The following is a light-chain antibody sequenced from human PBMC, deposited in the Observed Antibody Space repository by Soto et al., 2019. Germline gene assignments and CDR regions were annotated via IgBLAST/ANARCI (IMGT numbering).Light chain of an antibody. V-gene: IGKV1-5*03. CDR2: KAS. CDR3: QQYNDNWT. J-gene: IGKJ1*01. CDR1: QSISSW. Sequence: DLQMTQSPSTLSASVGDRVTITCRASQSISSWLAWYQQKPGKAPKLLIYKASTLQSGVPSRFSGSGSGTEFTLAISSLQHDDSATYYCQQYNDNWTFGQGTKVEIK.